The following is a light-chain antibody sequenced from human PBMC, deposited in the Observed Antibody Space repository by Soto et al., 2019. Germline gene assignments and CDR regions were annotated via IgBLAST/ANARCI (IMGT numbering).Light chain of an antibody. J-gene: IGKJ2*01. CDR2: AAS. V-gene: IGKV3-20*01. CDR3: QQQGT. Sequence: EIVLTQSPGTLSLSPGERATLSCRASEFLSSSYLVWYQQKPGQAPRLLIYAASRRATGIPDRFSGSGSATEDTLTINTLEPEDFAVYYCQQQGTFGQGTKVDIK. CDR1: EFLSSSY.